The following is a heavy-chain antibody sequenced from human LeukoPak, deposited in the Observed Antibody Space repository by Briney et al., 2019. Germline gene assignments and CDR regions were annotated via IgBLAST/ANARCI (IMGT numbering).Heavy chain of an antibody. D-gene: IGHD6-13*01. CDR3: ARGDRSSWYGWLDP. J-gene: IGHJ5*02. CDR2: ISSSSSYI. V-gene: IGHV3-21*01. CDR1: GFTFSSYS. Sequence: KPGGSLRLSCAASGFTFSSYSMNWVRQAPGKGLEWVSSISSSSSYIYYADSVKGRFTISRDNAKNSLYLQMNSLRAEDTAVYYCARGDRSSWYGWLDPWGQGTLVTVSS.